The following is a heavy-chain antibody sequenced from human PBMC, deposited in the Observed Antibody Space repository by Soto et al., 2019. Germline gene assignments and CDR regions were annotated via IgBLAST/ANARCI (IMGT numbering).Heavy chain of an antibody. Sequence: QVQLVQSGAEVKKPGASVKVSCKTSGYTFTTYGISWVRQAPGQGLEWMGWISTDIGNTNYAQKVQDRVTMTTDKSTSTAYMELRSLRSDDTAVYYCARFNCISSSCYEGYFDYWGQGTLVTVSS. J-gene: IGHJ4*02. CDR1: GYTFTTYG. V-gene: IGHV1-18*01. CDR2: ISTDIGNT. D-gene: IGHD2-2*01. CDR3: ARFNCISSSCYEGYFDY.